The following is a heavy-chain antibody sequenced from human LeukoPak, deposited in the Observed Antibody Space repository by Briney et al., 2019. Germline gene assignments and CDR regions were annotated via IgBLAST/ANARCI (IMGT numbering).Heavy chain of an antibody. J-gene: IGHJ4*02. CDR1: GFTFSSYG. D-gene: IGHD5-12*01. Sequence: GRSLRLSCAASGFTFSSYGMHWVRQAPGKGLEWVAVISYDGSNKYYADSVKGRFTISRDNSKNTLYLQMNSLRAEDTAVYYCAKDPWGSGYAYYFDYWGEGTLVSVSS. V-gene: IGHV3-30*18. CDR3: AKDPWGSGYAYYFDY. CDR2: ISYDGSNK.